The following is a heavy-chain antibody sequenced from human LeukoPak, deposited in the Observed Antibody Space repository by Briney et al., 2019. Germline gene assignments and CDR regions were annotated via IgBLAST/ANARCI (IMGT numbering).Heavy chain of an antibody. CDR3: ARIYSDSTGYAFDY. V-gene: IGHV3-48*03. CDR1: GFTFSVNE. CDR2: ISHSDSTT. D-gene: IGHD3-22*01. Sequence: QPGGSLRLSCAASGFTFSVNEMNWVRQAPGKGLEWVSYISHSDSTTFYADSVKGRFTISRDNAKNSLYLQMNSLRAEDTAVYYCARIYSDSTGYAFDYWGQGTLVTVSS. J-gene: IGHJ4*02.